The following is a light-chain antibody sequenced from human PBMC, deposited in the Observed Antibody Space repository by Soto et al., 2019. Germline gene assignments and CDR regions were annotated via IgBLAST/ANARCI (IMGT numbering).Light chain of an antibody. J-gene: IGKJ5*01. CDR3: QQSNRYST. V-gene: IGKV1-27*01. CDR1: QGIRNY. Sequence: DKQINRAPSSLSAYVGDRVNMTCRASQGIRNYLAWYQQKPGKVPTLLIYAASTLQSGVPSRFGGSGSGTDFTLTISSLQPDDFATYYCQQSNRYSTFGHATRMEI. CDR2: AAS.